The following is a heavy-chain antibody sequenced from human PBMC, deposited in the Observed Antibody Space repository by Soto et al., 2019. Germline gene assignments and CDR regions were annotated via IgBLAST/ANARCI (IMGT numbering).Heavy chain of an antibody. V-gene: IGHV1-18*01. CDR2: VNAFNGKR. J-gene: IGHJ4*02. Sequence: QVKLVQSGPELKNTGASVKVACKASGFTFTSYGFSWVRQAPGQGLEWMGRVNAFNGKRNYAQNLQGRVTMTTDTITSKSYMELRSMRSEDTAFYYCARDADFLGVSLSHWGQGTLITVSS. CDR1: GFTFTSYG. D-gene: IGHD3-3*01. CDR3: ARDADFLGVSLSH.